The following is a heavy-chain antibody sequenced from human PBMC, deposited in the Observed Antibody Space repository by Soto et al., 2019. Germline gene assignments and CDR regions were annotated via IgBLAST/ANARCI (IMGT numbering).Heavy chain of an antibody. CDR1: GYTFTDYY. J-gene: IGHJ5*02. V-gene: IGHV1-2*04. Sequence: ASVKVSCKASGYTFTDYYMHWVRQAPGQGLEWMGWINPNNGGTSYAQKFEGWVTISVDTSMNQISLKLSSVTAADTAFYYCARLGGYYQSLDTWGQGTLVTVSS. CDR2: INPNNGGT. D-gene: IGHD3-22*01. CDR3: ARLGGYYQSLDT.